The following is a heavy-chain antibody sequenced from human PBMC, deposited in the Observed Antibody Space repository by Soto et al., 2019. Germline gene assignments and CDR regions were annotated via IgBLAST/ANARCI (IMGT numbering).Heavy chain of an antibody. D-gene: IGHD6-13*01. V-gene: IGHV3-48*02. Sequence: DVKLVESGGGLVQSGGSLRLSCAASGFTFSSYSMNWVRQAPGKGLEWASYISSSSRTIYYAESVKGRFTISRDNANNSLYLQMNSLRDEDTAVYYCAREAPSAAARPFDYWGQGTLVTVSS. J-gene: IGHJ4*02. CDR3: AREAPSAAARPFDY. CDR2: ISSSSRTI. CDR1: GFTFSSYS.